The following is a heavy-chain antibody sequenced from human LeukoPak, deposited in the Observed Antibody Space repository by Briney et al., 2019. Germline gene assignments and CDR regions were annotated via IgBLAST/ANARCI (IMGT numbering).Heavy chain of an antibody. J-gene: IGHJ1*01. Sequence: PGGSLRLSCAASGFTFDDYAMHWVRQAPGKDLEWVSLISGDGGSTYYADSVKGRFTISRDNSKNSLYLQMNSLRTEDTALCYCAKELEYFQHWGQGTLVTVSS. V-gene: IGHV3-43*02. CDR2: ISGDGGST. CDR1: GFTFDDYA. CDR3: AKELEYFQH.